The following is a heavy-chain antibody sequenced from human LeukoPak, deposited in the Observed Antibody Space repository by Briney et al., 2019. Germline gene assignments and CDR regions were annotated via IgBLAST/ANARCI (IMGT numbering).Heavy chain of an antibody. D-gene: IGHD2-2*01. CDR3: ATLGCSSTSCYEGAFDY. Sequence: SETLTLTCTASGVTISSSTYNWGWLRQPPGKGLEWTGSMCYSGSTYYNSSFKSRVTMFVDTSKNQFSLQLGSVTAADTAVYYYATLGCSSTSCYEGAFDYWGQGTLVTVSS. V-gene: IGHV4-39*07. CDR2: MCYSGST. J-gene: IGHJ4*02. CDR1: GVTISSSTYN.